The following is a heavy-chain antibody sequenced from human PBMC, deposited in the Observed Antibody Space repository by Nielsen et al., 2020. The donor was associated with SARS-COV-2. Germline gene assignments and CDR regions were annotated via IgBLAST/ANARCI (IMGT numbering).Heavy chain of an antibody. Sequence: GGSLRLSCKGSGYSFTSYWIGWVRQMPGKGLEWMGIIYPGDSDTRYSPSFQGQVTISADKSISTAYLQWSSLKASDTAMYYCARRQGDSSSFGCSHCFDYWGQGTLVTVSS. J-gene: IGHJ4*02. V-gene: IGHV5-51*01. CDR1: GYSFTSYW. D-gene: IGHD6-6*01. CDR3: ARRQGDSSSFGCSHCFDY. CDR2: IYPGDSDT.